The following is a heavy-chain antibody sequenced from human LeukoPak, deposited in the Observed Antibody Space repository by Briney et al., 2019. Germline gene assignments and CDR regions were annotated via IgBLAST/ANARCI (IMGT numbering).Heavy chain of an antibody. CDR1: GFTFSNYD. Sequence: GGSLRLSCAASGFTFSNYDMHWVRQVTGQGLEWVSALGPAGDTYYPGSVKGRFTISRENAKNSLYLQMNSLRAGDTAVYYCARERGGLDYWGQGTLVTVSS. V-gene: IGHV3-13*04. D-gene: IGHD3-16*01. CDR3: ARERGGLDY. J-gene: IGHJ4*02. CDR2: LGPAGDT.